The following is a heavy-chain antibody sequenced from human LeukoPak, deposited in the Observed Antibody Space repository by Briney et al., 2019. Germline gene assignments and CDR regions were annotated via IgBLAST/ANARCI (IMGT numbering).Heavy chain of an antibody. Sequence: PGRSLRLSCAASGFTFDDYAMHWVRQAPGKGLEWVSGISWNSGSIGYADSVKGRFTISRDNSKNTLFLQMNGLTAEDTAVYYCAKDARSCTSSACYTVTTYYFDSWGQGTLVTVSS. CDR2: ISWNSGSI. V-gene: IGHV3-9*01. J-gene: IGHJ4*02. CDR1: GFTFDDYA. CDR3: AKDARSCTSSACYTVTTYYFDS. D-gene: IGHD2-8*01.